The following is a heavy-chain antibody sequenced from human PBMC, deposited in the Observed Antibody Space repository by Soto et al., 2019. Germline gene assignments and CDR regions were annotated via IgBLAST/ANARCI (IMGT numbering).Heavy chain of an antibody. J-gene: IGHJ4*02. D-gene: IGHD5-18*01. CDR2: INPNSGGT. CDR3: ARTFNILWLNY. Sequence: ASVKVSCKASGYTFTGYYMHWVRQAPGQGLEWMGWINPNSGGTNYAQKFQGRVTMTRDTSISTAYMELSRLRSDATGVYCCARTFNILWLNYWFQGTLVTVSS. CDR1: GYTFTGYY. V-gene: IGHV1-2*02.